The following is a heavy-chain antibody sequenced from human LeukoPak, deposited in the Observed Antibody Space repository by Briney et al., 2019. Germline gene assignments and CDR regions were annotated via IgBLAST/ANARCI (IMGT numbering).Heavy chain of an antibody. J-gene: IGHJ3*02. CDR1: GFTFSDYY. D-gene: IGHD2-15*01. CDR3: ARVVYCSGGSCHIFAFDI. CDR2: ISSSGSAM. Sequence: GGSLRLSCAASGFTFSDYYMSWIRQTPGKGLEWVSYISSSGSAMFYADSVKGRFTISRDNAKNSLYLQMNSLRAEDTAVYYCARVVYCSGGSCHIFAFDIWGQGAMVTVSS. V-gene: IGHV3-11*01.